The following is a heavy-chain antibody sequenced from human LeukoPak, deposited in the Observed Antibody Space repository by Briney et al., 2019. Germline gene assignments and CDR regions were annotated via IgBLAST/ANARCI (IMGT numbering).Heavy chain of an antibody. Sequence: SETLTLTCAVYGGSFSGYYWSWIRQPPGKGLEWIGEINHSGSTNYNPSLKSRVTISVDTSKNQFSLKLSSVTAADTAVYYCASFYYYDSSGYYSDYWGQGTLVTVSS. CDR2: INHSGST. CDR3: ASFYYYDSSGYYSDY. J-gene: IGHJ4*02. D-gene: IGHD3-22*01. CDR1: GGSFSGYY. V-gene: IGHV4-34*01.